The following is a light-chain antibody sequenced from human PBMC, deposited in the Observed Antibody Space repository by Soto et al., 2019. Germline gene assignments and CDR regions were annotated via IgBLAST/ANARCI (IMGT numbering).Light chain of an antibody. Sequence: DIQMTQSPSSVSASVGDRVTITCRASQGISSWLAWYQQKPGKAPNLMIHTASSLQSGVTSRFIGSGSGTDFTHTISRLQPEDFATYCRQQANRCPLSFGGGTKVEIK. J-gene: IGKJ4*01. CDR2: TAS. V-gene: IGKV1-12*01. CDR3: QQANRCPLS. CDR1: QGISSW.